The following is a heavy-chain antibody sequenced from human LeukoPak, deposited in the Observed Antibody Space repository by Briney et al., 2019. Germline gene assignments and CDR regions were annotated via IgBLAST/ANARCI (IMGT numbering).Heavy chain of an antibody. D-gene: IGHD6-6*01. CDR3: ARACPSPQKNDAFDV. V-gene: IGHV3-21*01. CDR1: GFTFKTYS. CDR2: ISCGGSYI. J-gene: IGHJ3*01. Sequence: GGSLRLSCAASGFTFKTYSMNWVRQAPGKGLEWVSSISCGGSYIFYADSVKGRFTISRNNDNNSLSPQMNGLRGEDTAVYYCARACPSPQKNDAFDVWGQGTMVSVSS.